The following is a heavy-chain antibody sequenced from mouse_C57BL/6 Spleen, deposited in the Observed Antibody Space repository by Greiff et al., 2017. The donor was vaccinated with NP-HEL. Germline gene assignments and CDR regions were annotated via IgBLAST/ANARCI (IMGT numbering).Heavy chain of an antibody. V-gene: IGHV5-4*03. CDR2: ISDGGSYT. J-gene: IGHJ3*01. CDR3: ARGGHYGSSPFAY. Sequence: EVMLVESGGGLVKPGGSLKLSCAASGFTFSSYAMSWVRQTPEKRLEWVATISDGGSYTYYPDNVKGRFTISRDNAKNNLYLQMSHLKSEDTAMYYCARGGHYGSSPFAYWGQGTLVTVSA. D-gene: IGHD1-1*01. CDR1: GFTFSSYA.